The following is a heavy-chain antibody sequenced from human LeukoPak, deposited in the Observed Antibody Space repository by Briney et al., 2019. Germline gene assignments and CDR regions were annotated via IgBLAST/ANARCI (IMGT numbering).Heavy chain of an antibody. J-gene: IGHJ4*02. CDR3: ARDNPSWQWLAK. Sequence: PSETLSLTCTVSGGSISSSSYYWGWIRQPPGKGLEWIGSIYYSGSTYYNPSLKSRVTISVDTSKNQFSLKLSSVTAADTAVYYCARDNPSWQWLAKWGQGTLVTVSS. D-gene: IGHD6-19*01. CDR1: GGSISSSSYY. CDR2: IYYSGST. V-gene: IGHV4-39*07.